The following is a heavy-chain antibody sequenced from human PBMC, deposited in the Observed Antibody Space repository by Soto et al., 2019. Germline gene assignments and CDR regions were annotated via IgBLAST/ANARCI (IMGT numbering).Heavy chain of an antibody. CDR1: GGSVSSGVFS. Sequence: TLSLTCAISGGSVSSGVFSWNLIRQSPGQGLEWIVYVSHGGSPHYTPSLESRVTISVDRSTNVISLNLTSVTPEDTAVYFCARGHYYYAMDVWGQGSTVTVS. V-gene: IGHV4-30-2*06. CDR3: ARGHYYYAMDV. J-gene: IGHJ6*02. CDR2: VSHGGSP.